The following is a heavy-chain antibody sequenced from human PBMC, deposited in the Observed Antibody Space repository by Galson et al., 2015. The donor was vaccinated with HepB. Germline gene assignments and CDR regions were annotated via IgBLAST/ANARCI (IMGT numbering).Heavy chain of an antibody. Sequence: SLRLSCAASGFTFSSYAMSWVRQAPGKGLEWVSAISGSGGSTYYADSVKGRFTISRDNSKNTLYLQMNSLRAEDTAVCYCAKDKWITMVRGANNWFDPWGQGTLVTVSS. CDR2: ISGSGGST. V-gene: IGHV3-23*01. D-gene: IGHD3-10*01. J-gene: IGHJ5*02. CDR3: AKDKWITMVRGANNWFDP. CDR1: GFTFSSYA.